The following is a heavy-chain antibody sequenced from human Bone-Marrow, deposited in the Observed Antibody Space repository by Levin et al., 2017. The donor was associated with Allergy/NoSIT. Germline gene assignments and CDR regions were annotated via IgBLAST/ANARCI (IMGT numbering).Heavy chain of an antibody. Sequence: AASVKVSCKASGYSFTGYYINWVRQAPGQGLEWMGWINPNNGGTNYAQKFQGRVTVTSDTSISTAYMELSRLTSDDTALYFCARGYYSYDSTGFFEYWSQGALVTVSS. CDR3: ARGYYSYDSTGFFEY. J-gene: IGHJ4*02. D-gene: IGHD3-22*01. CDR1: GYSFTGYY. V-gene: IGHV1-2*02. CDR2: INPNNGGT.